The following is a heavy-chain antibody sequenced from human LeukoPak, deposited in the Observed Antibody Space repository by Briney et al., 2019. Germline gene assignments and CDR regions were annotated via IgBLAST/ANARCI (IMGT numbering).Heavy chain of an antibody. CDR1: GGTFSSYA. V-gene: IGHV1-69*13. Sequence: VKVSCKASGGTFSSYAISWVRQAPGQGLEWVGRIIPIFGTANYAQKFQGRVTITTDESTSTAYMELSSLRSEDTAVYYCARMYSSSSNWFDPWGQGTLVTVSS. CDR2: IIPIFGTA. CDR3: ARMYSSSSNWFDP. J-gene: IGHJ5*02. D-gene: IGHD6-13*01.